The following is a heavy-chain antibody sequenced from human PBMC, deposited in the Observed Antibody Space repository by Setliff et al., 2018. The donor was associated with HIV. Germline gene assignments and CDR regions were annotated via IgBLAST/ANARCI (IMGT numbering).Heavy chain of an antibody. V-gene: IGHV1-69*05. J-gene: IGHJ6*03. CDR3: ARAAADHYYYYYYTDV. CDR1: GGTFSSYA. Sequence: GASVKVSCKASGGTFSSYAISWVRQAPGQGLEWMGGIIPIFGTANYAQKFQGRVTITTDESTSTAYMELSSLRSEDTAVYYCARAAADHYYYYYYTDVWGKGTTVTVSS. D-gene: IGHD6-13*01. CDR2: IIPIFGTA.